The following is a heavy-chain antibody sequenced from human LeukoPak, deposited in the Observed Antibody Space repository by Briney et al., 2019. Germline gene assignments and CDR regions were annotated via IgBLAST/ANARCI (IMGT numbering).Heavy chain of an antibody. V-gene: IGHV1-18*01. CDR2: ISAYNGNT. J-gene: IGHJ6*03. D-gene: IGHD2-2*02. CDR1: GYTFTSYG. Sequence: ASVKVSCKASGYTFTSYGISWVRQAPGQGLEWMGWISAYNGNTNYAQKLQGRVTMTTDTSTSTAYMELRSLRSDDTAVCYCARTGRYCSSTSCYTTDYYYYYMDVWGKGTTVTVSS. CDR3: ARTGRYCSSTSCYTTDYYYYYMDV.